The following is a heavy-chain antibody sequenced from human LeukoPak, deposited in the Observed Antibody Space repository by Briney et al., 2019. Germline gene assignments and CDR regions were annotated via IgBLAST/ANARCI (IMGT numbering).Heavy chain of an antibody. D-gene: IGHD4-17*01. CDR2: VYPDDSDI. CDR1: GYSFSTYW. J-gene: IGHJ4*02. Sequence: GESLKISCKASGYSFSTYWIAWVRQMPGKGLELMGIVYPDDSDIRYSPSFQGQVTISADKSINTAYLQWNSLKASDTAMYYCARLKGGLVKLRECYFDYWGQGTLVTV. V-gene: IGHV5-51*01. CDR3: ARLKGGLVKLRECYFDY.